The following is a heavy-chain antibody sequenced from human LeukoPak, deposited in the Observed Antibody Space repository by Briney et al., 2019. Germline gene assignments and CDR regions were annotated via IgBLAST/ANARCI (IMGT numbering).Heavy chain of an antibody. CDR2: IYSDGTT. CDR3: ARDTRSYDTSGYYYFDY. D-gene: IGHD3-22*01. J-gene: IGHJ4*02. CDR1: GASTTSYY. Sequence: WETLSLTCSVSGASTTSYYWNWIRQAPGKGLEWIGYIYSDGTTSYSPSLRSRVTISIDTSRNQFSLKLSSVTAADAAVYHCARDTRSYDTSGYYYFDYWGQGALVTVSS. V-gene: IGHV4-59*01.